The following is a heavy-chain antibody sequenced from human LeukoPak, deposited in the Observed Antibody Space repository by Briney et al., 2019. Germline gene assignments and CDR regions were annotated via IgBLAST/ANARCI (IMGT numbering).Heavy chain of an antibody. CDR1: GFIFTDYG. J-gene: IGHJ4*02. CDR3: ARDNSGGYGFDY. D-gene: IGHD2-15*01. Sequence: GGSLRLSCAASGFIFTDYGMHWVRQAPGKGLEWLAFIRYDGSDKYYADSVKGRFTISGDNSKNTLYLQMNSLTSEDTAVYYCARDNSGGYGFDYWGQGTLVTVSS. V-gene: IGHV3-30*02. CDR2: IRYDGSDK.